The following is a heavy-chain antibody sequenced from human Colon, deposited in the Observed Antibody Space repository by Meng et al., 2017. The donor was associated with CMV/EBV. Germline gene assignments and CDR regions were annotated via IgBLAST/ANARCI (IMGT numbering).Heavy chain of an antibody. D-gene: IGHD7-27*01. CDR2: IIPVFGSA. CDR3: AIPLTGEGYFDY. J-gene: IGHJ4*02. Sequence: SVKVSCKASGGTFTSFVFHWVRQAPGQGREWIGGIIPVFGSANYAQQFQKRVTISMDESTSTVYMDMSSLRSEETAVYYCAIPLTGEGYFDYWGQGTLVTVSS. V-gene: IGHV1-69*05. CDR1: GGTFTSFV.